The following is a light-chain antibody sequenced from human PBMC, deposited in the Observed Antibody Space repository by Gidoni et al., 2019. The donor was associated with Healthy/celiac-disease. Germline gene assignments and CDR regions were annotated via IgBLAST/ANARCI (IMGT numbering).Light chain of an antibody. V-gene: IGKV3-20*01. CDR1: QSVSSIY. Sequence: EIVLTQPPATLSLSPGERAHLSGRASQSVSSIYLAWYHQTPGQAPRLLIYGASSRATGIPDRFSGSGSGTDFTLTISRLEPEDFAVYYCQQYGSSPGWTFGQGTKVEIK. CDR3: QQYGSSPGWT. J-gene: IGKJ1*01. CDR2: GAS.